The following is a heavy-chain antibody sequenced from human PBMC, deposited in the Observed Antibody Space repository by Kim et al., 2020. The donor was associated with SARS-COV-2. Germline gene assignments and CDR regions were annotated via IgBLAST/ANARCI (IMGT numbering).Heavy chain of an antibody. CDR1: ASTFSNVW. CDR3: TTDLSGYGMDV. V-gene: IGHV3-15*01. D-gene: IGHD3-3*01. Sequence: GGSLRLSCAASASTFSNVWMNWVRQAPGKGLEWVGRIKSKIDGGTTDYPAPVKGRFTISRDDSKKTLYMEMNSLKIEDTAVYYCTTDLSGYGMDVWGQGTTVTVSS. J-gene: IGHJ6*02. CDR2: IKSKIDGGTT.